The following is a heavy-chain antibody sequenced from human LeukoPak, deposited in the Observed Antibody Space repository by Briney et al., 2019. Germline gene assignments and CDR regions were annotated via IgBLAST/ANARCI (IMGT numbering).Heavy chain of an antibody. D-gene: IGHD1-7*01. Sequence: ASVKVSCKASGYTFTSSGISWVRQAPGQGLEWMGWISAFNGNTNYAQKLQGRVTMTTDTSTTTAYMELRSLRSDDTAVYYCARATNWNYAFDIWGQGTMATVSS. CDR1: GYTFTSSG. J-gene: IGHJ3*02. V-gene: IGHV1-18*01. CDR2: ISAFNGNT. CDR3: ARATNWNYAFDI.